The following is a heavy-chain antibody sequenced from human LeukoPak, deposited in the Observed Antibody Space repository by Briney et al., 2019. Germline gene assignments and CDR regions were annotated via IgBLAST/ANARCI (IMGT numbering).Heavy chain of an antibody. CDR2: ISSSGSTI. J-gene: IGHJ6*04. CDR1: GCTFSSYE. Sequence: PGGSLRLCCAASGCTFSSYEMNWVRQAPGKGLEWVSYISSSGSTIYYADSVKGRFTISRDNAKNSLYLQMNSLRAEDTAVYYCAELGITMIGGVWGKGTTVTISS. V-gene: IGHV3-48*03. CDR3: AELGITMIGGV. D-gene: IGHD3-10*02.